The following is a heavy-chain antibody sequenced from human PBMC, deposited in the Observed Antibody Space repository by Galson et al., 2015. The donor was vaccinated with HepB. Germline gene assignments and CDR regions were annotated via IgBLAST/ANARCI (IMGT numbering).Heavy chain of an antibody. Sequence: SVKVSCKAYGYTFTSYGISWVRQAPGQGLEWMGWISAYNGNTNYAQKLQGRVTMTTDTSTSTAYMELRSLRSDDTAVYYCAREHRPRYSSSWLKPGWYFDLWGRGTLVTVSS. D-gene: IGHD6-13*01. CDR1: GYTFTSYG. J-gene: IGHJ2*01. V-gene: IGHV1-18*01. CDR2: ISAYNGNT. CDR3: AREHRPRYSSSWLKPGWYFDL.